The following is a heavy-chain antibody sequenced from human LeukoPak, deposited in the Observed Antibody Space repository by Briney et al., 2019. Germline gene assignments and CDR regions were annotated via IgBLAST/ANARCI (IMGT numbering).Heavy chain of an antibody. CDR3: ATLTTLYCSGGSCNLDY. CDR1: GGSFSGYY. V-gene: IGHV4-34*01. D-gene: IGHD2-15*01. CDR2: INHSGST. J-gene: IGHJ4*02. Sequence: SETLSLTCAVYGGSFSGYYWSWIRQPPGKGLEWIGEINHSGSTNYNPSLKSRVTISVDTSKNQFSLKLSSVTAADTAVYYCATLTTLYCSGGSCNLDYWGQGTLVTVSS.